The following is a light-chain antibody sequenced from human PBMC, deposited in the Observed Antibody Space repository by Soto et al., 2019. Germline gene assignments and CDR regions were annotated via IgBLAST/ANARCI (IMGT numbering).Light chain of an antibody. CDR2: GAS. V-gene: IGKV3-20*01. J-gene: IGKJ1*01. CDR3: QQYDSSPRT. CDR1: QSVSSSY. Sequence: EIVLTQSPGTLSFSPGERATLSCRASQSVSSSYLAWYQQKPCQAPRLLMYGASSRATGIPDRFSGSGSGTDFTLTISRLEPEDFAVYYCQQYDSSPRTFGQGTTVEIK.